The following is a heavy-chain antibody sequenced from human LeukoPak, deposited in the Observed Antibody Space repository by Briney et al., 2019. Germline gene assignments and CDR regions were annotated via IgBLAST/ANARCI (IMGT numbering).Heavy chain of an antibody. D-gene: IGHD5-12*01. CDR1: GFTFSSYS. CDR2: NSSSSSYI. Sequence: GGSLRLSCAASGFTFSSYSMNWVRQAPGKGLEWVSSNSSSSSYIYYADSVKGRFTISRDNAKNSLYLQMNSLRAEDTAVYYCARDRYSGYDYFDYWGQGTLVTVSS. CDR3: ARDRYSGYDYFDY. V-gene: IGHV3-21*01. J-gene: IGHJ4*02.